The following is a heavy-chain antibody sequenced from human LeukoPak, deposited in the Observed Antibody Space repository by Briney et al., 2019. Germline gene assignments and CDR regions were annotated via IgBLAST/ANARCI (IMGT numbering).Heavy chain of an antibody. Sequence: SETLSLTCTVSGGSISTYYWSWIWQPPGKGLEWIGYIYDSGSTNYNPSLKSRVTISVDTSKNQFSLKLSSVTAADTAVYYCARDHGDSSGWYFGYWGQGTLVTISS. J-gene: IGHJ4*02. CDR3: ARDHGDSSGWYFGY. V-gene: IGHV4-59*12. CDR1: GGSISTYY. CDR2: IYDSGST. D-gene: IGHD6-19*01.